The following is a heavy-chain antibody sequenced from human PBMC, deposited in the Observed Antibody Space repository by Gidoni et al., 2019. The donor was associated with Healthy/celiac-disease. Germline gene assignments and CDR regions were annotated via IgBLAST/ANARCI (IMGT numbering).Heavy chain of an antibody. CDR3: AKRDVDIVAADYYYYYGMDV. D-gene: IGHD5-12*01. J-gene: IGHJ6*02. Sequence: EVQLLESGGGLVQPGGSLRLSCAASGFTFSRYAMRWVRQAPGKGLGWVSAISGSGGSTYYADSVKGRFTISRDNSKNTLYLQMNSLRAEDTAVYYCAKRDVDIVAADYYYYYGMDVWGQGTTVTVSS. V-gene: IGHV3-23*01. CDR2: ISGSGGST. CDR1: GFTFSRYA.